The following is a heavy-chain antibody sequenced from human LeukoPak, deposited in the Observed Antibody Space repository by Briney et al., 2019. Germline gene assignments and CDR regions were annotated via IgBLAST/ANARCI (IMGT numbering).Heavy chain of an antibody. CDR2: FYVDGGT. CDR1: GFTVSSKY. J-gene: IGHJ4*02. D-gene: IGHD4-11*01. CDR3: ADDYSNLPFRY. V-gene: IGHV3-66*02. Sequence: PGGSLRLSCVASGFTVSSKYMTWVRQAPGKGLEWVSVFYVDGGTFYADSVKGRFTISRDNSKDTLFLQMNSLRAEDTAVYYCADDYSNLPFRYWGQGTLVTVSS.